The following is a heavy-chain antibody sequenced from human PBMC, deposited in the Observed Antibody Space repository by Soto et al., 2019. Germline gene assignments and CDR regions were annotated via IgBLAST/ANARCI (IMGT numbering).Heavy chain of an antibody. CDR1: GGSIISSNFY. J-gene: IGHJ5*02. CDR3: ARHVRGAVTMNWFDP. D-gene: IGHD3-10*02. Sequence: QLQESGPGLVKPSETLSLTCTVSGGSIISSNFYWGWIRQPPGKVLEWIGSVEYGGSTYDNPSLKSRVTLSAHTSKNQFPLKLTSVTAADTAIYYCARHVRGAVTMNWFDPWGHGTLVTVSS. CDR2: VEYGGST. V-gene: IGHV4-39*01.